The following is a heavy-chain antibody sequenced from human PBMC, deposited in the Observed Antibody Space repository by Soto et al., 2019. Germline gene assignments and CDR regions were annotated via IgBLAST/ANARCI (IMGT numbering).Heavy chain of an antibody. Sequence: ASVKVSCKASGYTFTGYYMHWVRQAPGQGLEWMGWINPNSGGTNYAQKFQGWVTMTRDTSISTAYMELSRLRSDDTAVYYCARSVGGYDSSDDWFDPWGQGTLVTV. CDR2: INPNSGGT. J-gene: IGHJ5*02. CDR1: GYTFTGYY. CDR3: ARSVGGYDSSDDWFDP. V-gene: IGHV1-2*04. D-gene: IGHD3-22*01.